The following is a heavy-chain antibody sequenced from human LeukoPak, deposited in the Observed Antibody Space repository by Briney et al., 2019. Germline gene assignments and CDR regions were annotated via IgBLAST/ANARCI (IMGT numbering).Heavy chain of an antibody. CDR3: ARTAARRFDY. CDR2: INPTGGST. V-gene: IGHV1-46*01. D-gene: IGHD6-6*01. Sequence: ASVKVSCTASGYTFPIYFMHWVRQAPGQGLEWMGIINPTGGSTTYAQKFQGRVTMTRDTSTSTVYMELSSLRSDDTAVYYCARTAARRFDYWGQGTLVTVSS. J-gene: IGHJ4*02. CDR1: GYTFPIYF.